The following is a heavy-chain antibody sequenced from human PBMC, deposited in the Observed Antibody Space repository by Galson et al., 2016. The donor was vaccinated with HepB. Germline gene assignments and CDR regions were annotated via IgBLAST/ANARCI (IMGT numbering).Heavy chain of an antibody. Sequence: SLRLSCAASGFIFSDYGMNWVRQAPGKGLEWVSSISSSSSYIYYADSVKGRFTISRDNAKNSLHLQMNSLRAEDTAVYYCARITYDSSGYYPDSWSQGTLVTVSS. CDR1: GFIFSDYG. D-gene: IGHD3-22*01. J-gene: IGHJ4*02. CDR3: ARITYDSSGYYPDS. CDR2: ISSSSSYI. V-gene: IGHV3-21*01.